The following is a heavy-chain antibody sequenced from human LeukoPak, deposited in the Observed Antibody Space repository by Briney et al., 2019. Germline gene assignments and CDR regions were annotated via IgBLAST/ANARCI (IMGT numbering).Heavy chain of an antibody. D-gene: IGHD3-16*01. CDR1: GGSINFYY. J-gene: IGHJ4*02. CDR3: ARIWGDAGNRIFDY. Sequence: PSETLSLTCTASGGSINFYYWSWIRQPPGKGLEWIGYIHYSGHTNYNPSVKSRVTISVDTSKNQFSLKLSSVTAADTAVYYCARIWGDAGNRIFDYWGQGTLVTVSS. V-gene: IGHV4-59*13. CDR2: IHYSGHT.